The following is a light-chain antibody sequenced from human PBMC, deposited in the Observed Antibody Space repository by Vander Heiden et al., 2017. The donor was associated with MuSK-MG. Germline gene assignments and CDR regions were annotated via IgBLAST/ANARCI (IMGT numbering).Light chain of an antibody. CDR3: QQYNSKST. V-gene: IGKV1-5*03. CDR1: QSIGTF. CDR2: KAS. J-gene: IGKJ4*01. Sequence: DIQLTQSTSMLSASVGDRINITCRASQSIGTFLAWYQRKPGNAPRVLIYKASTLHSGVPSRFSGSGSGTEFALTIASLQPDDFATYYCQQYNSKSTFGGGTEVEIK.